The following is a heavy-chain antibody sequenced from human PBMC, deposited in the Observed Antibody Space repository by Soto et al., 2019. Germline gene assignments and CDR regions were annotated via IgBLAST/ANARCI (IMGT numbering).Heavy chain of an antibody. CDR3: AGDLPLPRWCHPAGFDS. CDR2: INAVIXNT. D-gene: IGHD2-21*01. Sequence: GASVDVSFEASGHTFTSSARHWLRQAPGQRTQWMGWINAVIXNTKSSQRFQGGVTITRYTNASTDYRELSSLKSEQTAVYDCAGDLPLPRWCHPAGFDSCGQGTLVTDSS. J-gene: IGHJ4*02. CDR1: GHTFTSSA. V-gene: IGHV1-3*01.